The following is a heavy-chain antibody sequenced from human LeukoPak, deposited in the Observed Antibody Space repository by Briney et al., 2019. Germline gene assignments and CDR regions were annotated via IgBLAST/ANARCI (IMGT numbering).Heavy chain of an antibody. J-gene: IGHJ4*02. D-gene: IGHD6-19*01. Sequence: PSETLSLTCTVSGASFSNDYWSWVRQAPGKGLEWIGYIYHNGRTNYSPSLKSRITMSIDTSQNQFSLKLSSVTAADTAIYYCARDGRAGSLFAYWGQGTLVTVSS. CDR3: ARDGRAGSLFAY. V-gene: IGHV4-59*01. CDR2: IYHNGRT. CDR1: GASFSNDY.